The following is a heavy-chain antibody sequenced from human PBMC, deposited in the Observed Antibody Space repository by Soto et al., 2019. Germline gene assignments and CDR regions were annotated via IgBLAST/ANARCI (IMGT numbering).Heavy chain of an antibody. CDR1: GCSISSSSYY. V-gene: IGHV4-39*01. Sequence: SETLSLACTVSGCSISSSSYYWGWIRQPPGKGLEWIGSIYYSGSTYYNPSLKSRVTISVDTSKNQFSLKLSSVTAADTAVYYCARLVYSSSFGYWGQGTLVTVSS. D-gene: IGHD6-6*01. CDR2: IYYSGST. J-gene: IGHJ4*02. CDR3: ARLVYSSSFGY.